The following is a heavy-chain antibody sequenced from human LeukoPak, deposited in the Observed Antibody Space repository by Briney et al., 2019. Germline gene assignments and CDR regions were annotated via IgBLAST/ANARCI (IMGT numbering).Heavy chain of an antibody. CDR1: GDSVSSRGYY. CDR2: NYYGGST. CDR3: ARDHSIAAAMRAFDI. Sequence: SETLSLTCTVSGDSVSSRGYYWAWIRQPPGKGLEWIGSNYYGGSTHYSPSLKSRVTISVDTSKNQFSLKLSSVTAADTAVYYCARDHSIAAAMRAFDIWGQGTMVTVSS. V-gene: IGHV4-39*07. D-gene: IGHD6-13*01. J-gene: IGHJ3*02.